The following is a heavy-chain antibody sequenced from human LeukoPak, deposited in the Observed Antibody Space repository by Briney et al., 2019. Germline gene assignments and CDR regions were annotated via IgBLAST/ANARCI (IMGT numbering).Heavy chain of an antibody. CDR1: GYSISSGFY. CDR2: IYHTGST. Sequence: SETVSLTCTVPGYSISSGFYWGWIRQPPGKGLEWIGSIYHTGSTYYNPSLKSRVTISVDTSKNQFSLKLSSVTAADTAVYYCARANYYDTSGYSRGAFDIWGQGTMVTVSS. J-gene: IGHJ3*02. CDR3: ARANYYDTSGYSRGAFDI. D-gene: IGHD3-22*01. V-gene: IGHV4-38-2*02.